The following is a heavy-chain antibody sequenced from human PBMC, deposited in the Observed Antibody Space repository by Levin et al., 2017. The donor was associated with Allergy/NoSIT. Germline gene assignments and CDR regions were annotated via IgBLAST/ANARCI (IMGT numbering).Heavy chain of an antibody. V-gene: IGHV3-7*01. CDR2: IKADGSEK. J-gene: IGHJ3*02. CDR3: AIDAIVGRPLVAFDI. CDR1: GFTFSSYS. D-gene: IGHD6-6*01. Sequence: PGGSLRLSCAASGFTFSSYSMNWVRQAPGKGLECVAQIKADGSEKNYVDSVKGRFTISRDNAKNSLHLQMDSLRAEDTAVYYCAIDAIVGRPLVAFDIWGQGTTVTVSS.